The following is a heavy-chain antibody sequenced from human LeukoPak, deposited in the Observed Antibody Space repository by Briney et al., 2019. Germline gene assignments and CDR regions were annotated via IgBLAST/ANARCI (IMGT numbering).Heavy chain of an antibody. CDR3: ARQKGYCSSTSCYGGGDY. J-gene: IGHJ4*02. Sequence: GESLKISCKGSGYSFTSYWIGWVRQLPGKGLEWMGIIYPGDSDTRYSPSFQGQVTISADKSISTAYLQWSSLKASDTAMYYCARQKGYCSSTSCYGGGDYWGQGTLVTVSS. D-gene: IGHD2-2*01. V-gene: IGHV5-51*01. CDR1: GYSFTSYW. CDR2: IYPGDSDT.